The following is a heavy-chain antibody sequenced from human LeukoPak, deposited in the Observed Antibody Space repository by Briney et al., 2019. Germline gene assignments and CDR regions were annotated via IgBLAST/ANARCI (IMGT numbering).Heavy chain of an antibody. CDR3: ARGGSWVPAARHDAFDI. V-gene: IGHV3-74*01. J-gene: IGHJ3*02. CDR2: INSDGSST. D-gene: IGHD2-2*01. CDR1: GFTFSSYW. Sequence: PGGSLRLSCAASGFTFSSYWMHWVRQAPGKGLVWVSRINSDGSSTSYADSVKGRFTISRDNAKNTLYLQMNSLRAEDTAVYYCARGGSWVPAARHDAFDIWGQGTMVTVSS.